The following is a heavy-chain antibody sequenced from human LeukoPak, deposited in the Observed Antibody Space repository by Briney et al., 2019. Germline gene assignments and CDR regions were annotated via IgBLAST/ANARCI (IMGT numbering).Heavy chain of an antibody. CDR1: GYSFTSYW. Sequence: GESLKISCQGSGYSFTSYWIGWVRQIPGKGLEWMGIIYPGDSDTRYSPSFQGQVTISADKSISTAYLQWSSLKASDTAMYYCARPRDILTGYFGGAFDIWGQGTMVTVSS. CDR3: ARPRDILTGYFGGAFDI. CDR2: IYPGDSDT. J-gene: IGHJ3*02. D-gene: IGHD3-9*01. V-gene: IGHV5-51*01.